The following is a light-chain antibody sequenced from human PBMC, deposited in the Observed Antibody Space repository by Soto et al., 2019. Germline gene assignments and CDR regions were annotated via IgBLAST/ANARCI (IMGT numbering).Light chain of an antibody. V-gene: IGLV1-40*01. CDR3: QSYDSSLRNWVL. CDR2: GNS. J-gene: IGLJ2*01. Sequence: QAVVTQPPSVSGAPGQRVTISCTGSSSNIGAGYDVHWYQQLPGTAPKLLVHGNSNRPSGVPDRFSGSKSGTSASLAITGLQAADEGDYYCQSYDSSLRNWVLFGGGTKVTVL. CDR1: SSNIGAGYD.